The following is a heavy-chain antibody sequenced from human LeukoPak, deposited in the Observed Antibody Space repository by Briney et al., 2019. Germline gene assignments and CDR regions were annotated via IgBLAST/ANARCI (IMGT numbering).Heavy chain of an antibody. Sequence: GRSPRLSCAASGFTFSSYAMHWVRQAPGKGLEWVAVTSYDGSNKYYADSVKGRFTISRDSSRNTLYLEMNSLRAEDTAVYYCARSYLANRYYFDFWGQGTLVTVSS. CDR3: ARSYLANRYYFDF. CDR2: TSYDGSNK. V-gene: IGHV3-30-3*01. J-gene: IGHJ4*02. CDR1: GFTFSSYA. D-gene: IGHD2-15*01.